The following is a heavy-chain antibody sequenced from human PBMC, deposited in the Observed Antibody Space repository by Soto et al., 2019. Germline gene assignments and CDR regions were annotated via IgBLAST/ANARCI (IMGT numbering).Heavy chain of an antibody. V-gene: IGHV4-59*08. CDR1: SGPDRSHN. CDR2: VYYTGAT. D-gene: IGHD1-1*01. CDR3: VRQVIDNLHGLMDL. J-gene: IGHJ6*02. Sequence: QVQLQQSGPRLVKPSETLSLTCTVSSGPDRSHNWGWIRQPPGMGLEWIGCVYYTGATPYNPPLRACVTISADLSVNDVSLPLSSVSDAATTVYYCVRQVIDNLHGLMDLWGQGTTVSVSS.